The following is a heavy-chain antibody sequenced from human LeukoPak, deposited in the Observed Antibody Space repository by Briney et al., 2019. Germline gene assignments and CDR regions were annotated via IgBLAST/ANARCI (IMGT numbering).Heavy chain of an antibody. J-gene: IGHJ4*02. CDR1: GFTFSNYA. Sequence: GGSLRLSCAASGFTFSNYAMSWVRQAPGKGLHWVSGISGGAGTPYYADSVKGRFTISRDNSKNTLYLQMSSLRAEDTAVYYCAKRRTTVITMDYFDYWGQGTLVTVSS. CDR3: AKRRTTVITMDYFDY. V-gene: IGHV3-23*01. CDR2: ISGGAGTP. D-gene: IGHD4-17*01.